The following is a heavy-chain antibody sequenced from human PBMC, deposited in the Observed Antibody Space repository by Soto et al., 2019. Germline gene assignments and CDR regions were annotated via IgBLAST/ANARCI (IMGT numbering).Heavy chain of an antibody. V-gene: IGHV3-33*01. CDR3: ARSYGNFPTWFDP. CDR2: IWFDGSNT. CDR1: GFTFSNFG. J-gene: IGHJ5*02. Sequence: PGGSLRLSCAASGFTFSNFGMHWVRQAPGKGLEWVALIWFDGSNTYYADSVKGRFTISRDNSENTLYLQMNSLRAEDTAVYYCARSYGNFPTWFDPWGQGTLVTVSS. D-gene: IGHD4-17*01.